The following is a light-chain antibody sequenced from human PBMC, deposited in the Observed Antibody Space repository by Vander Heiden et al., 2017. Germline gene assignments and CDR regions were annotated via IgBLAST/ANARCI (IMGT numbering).Light chain of an antibody. CDR3: QQDDSYPNT. CDR1: QGISSF. V-gene: IGKV1-8*01. CDR2: ATS. J-gene: IGKJ2*01. Sequence: AIRITQSPSSLSASTGDRVTITCRASQGISSFLAWYQQKPGKAPKLLIYATSTLQSGVPSRFSGSGSGTDFTLTISCLQSEDFAIYYCQQDDSYPNTFGQGTKLEIK.